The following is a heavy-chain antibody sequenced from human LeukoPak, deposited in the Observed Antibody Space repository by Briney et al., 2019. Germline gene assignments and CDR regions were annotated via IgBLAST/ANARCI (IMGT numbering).Heavy chain of an antibody. D-gene: IGHD3-9*01. CDR3: ARGGRRPLRYFDWLLYLDAFDI. Sequence: ASVKVSCKVSGYTLTELSMHWVRQAPGKGLEWMGGFDPEDGETIYAQKFQGRVTMTEDTSTDTAYMELSSLRSEDTAVYYCARGGRRPLRYFDWLLYLDAFDIWGQGTMVTVSS. CDR2: FDPEDGET. V-gene: IGHV1-24*01. CDR1: GYTLTELS. J-gene: IGHJ3*02.